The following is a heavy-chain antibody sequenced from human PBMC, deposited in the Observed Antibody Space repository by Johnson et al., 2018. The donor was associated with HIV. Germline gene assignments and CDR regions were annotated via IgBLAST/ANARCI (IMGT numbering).Heavy chain of an antibody. Sequence: QVQLVESGGGVVQPGRSLRLSCAASGFTFSSYAMHWVRQAPGKGLEWVASISYDGTNKYYADSVKGRFTISRDNSKNTLYLQMNSLRAEDTAVYYCVREGQEFNDAFNIWGQGTMVTVSS. CDR1: GFTFSSYA. CDR2: ISYDGTNK. J-gene: IGHJ3*02. V-gene: IGHV3-30-3*01. D-gene: IGHD3-10*01. CDR3: VREGQEFNDAFNI.